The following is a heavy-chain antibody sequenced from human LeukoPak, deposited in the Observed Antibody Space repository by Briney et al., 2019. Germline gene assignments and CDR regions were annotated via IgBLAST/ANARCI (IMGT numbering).Heavy chain of an antibody. D-gene: IGHD4-17*01. V-gene: IGHV4-39*01. CDR3: ARGDYVNWFDP. J-gene: IGHJ5*02. Sequence: SETLSLTCTVSGGSISSSSYYWGWIRQPPGKGLEWIGSIYYSGSTYYNPSLKSRVTISVDTSKNQFSLKLSSVTAADPAVYYCARGDYVNWFDPWGQGTLVTVSS. CDR2: IYYSGST. CDR1: GGSISSSSYY.